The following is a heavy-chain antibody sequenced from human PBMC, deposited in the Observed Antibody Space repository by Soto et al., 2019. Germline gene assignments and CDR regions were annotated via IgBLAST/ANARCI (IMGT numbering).Heavy chain of an antibody. D-gene: IGHD5-12*01. V-gene: IGHV4-31*03. CDR1: GGSISSGGYY. Sequence: SETLSLTCTVSGGSISSGGYYWSWIRQHPGKGLEWIGYIYYSGSTYYNPSLKSRVTISVDTSKNQFSLKLSSVTAADTAVYYCARWARYSGYDAPDTSAGATGDWDYWGQGTLVTVSS. CDR3: ARWARYSGYDAPDTSAGATGDWDY. CDR2: IYYSGST. J-gene: IGHJ4*02.